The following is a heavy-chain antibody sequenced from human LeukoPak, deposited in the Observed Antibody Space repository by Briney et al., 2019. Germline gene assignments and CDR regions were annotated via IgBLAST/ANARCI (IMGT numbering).Heavy chain of an antibody. CDR2: ISSSSSTI. V-gene: IGHV3-48*01. D-gene: IGHD3-10*01. CDR1: GFNFSSYS. J-gene: IGHJ4*02. Sequence: PGGSLRLSCAASGFNFSSYSMNWVPQAPGKGLEWVSYISSSSSTIYYAGSVKGRFTISRDNAKHSLYLQMNSLRAEDTAVYYCASPGPYYGSGSYRYWGQGTLVTVSS. CDR3: ASPGPYYGSGSYRY.